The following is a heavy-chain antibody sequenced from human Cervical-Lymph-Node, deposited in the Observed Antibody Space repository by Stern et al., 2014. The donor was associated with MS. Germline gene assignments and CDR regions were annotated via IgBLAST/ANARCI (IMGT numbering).Heavy chain of an antibody. V-gene: IGHV1-3*04. CDR2: INTGDGDT. J-gene: IGHJ4*02. Sequence: QVQLVQSGTEVKTTGASVTVSCQASGYSFTEYPIHWVRQAPGQGLEWVGWINTGDGDTRYSPRLQGRISITRDTSTRTAYLDLNRLRSANTAEYYCATPAFDYWGQGTLVTVS. CDR3: ATPAFDY. CDR1: GYSFTEYP.